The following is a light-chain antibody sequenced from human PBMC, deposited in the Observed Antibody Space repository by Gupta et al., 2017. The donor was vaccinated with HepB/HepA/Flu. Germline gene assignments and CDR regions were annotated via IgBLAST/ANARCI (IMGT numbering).Light chain of an antibody. V-gene: IGKV3-11*01. CDR3: QQCSNWPPTYT. CDR2: DAS. J-gene: IGKJ2*01. Sequence: EIVLTQSPVTLSLSPGDRATLSCRASQSVGHYLAWYQQKLGQAPRLLIYDASSRAAGVPARFSGSWSGTDFTLTISSLEPEDFAVYYCQQCSNWPPTYTFGQGTKLEIK. CDR1: QSVGHY.